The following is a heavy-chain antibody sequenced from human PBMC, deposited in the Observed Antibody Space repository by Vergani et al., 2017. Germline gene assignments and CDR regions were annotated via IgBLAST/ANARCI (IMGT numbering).Heavy chain of an antibody. Sequence: QVQLVQSGAEVKKPGASVKVSCKASGYTFTSYAMHWVRQPPGQRREWMGWINAGNGNTKYSQKFQGRVTITRDTSASRAYMELSSLRSEDTAVYYCARDRGSSSGRSYDYYYMDVGGKGTTVTVSS. CDR1: GYTFTSYA. V-gene: IGHV1-3*01. CDR2: INAGNGNT. D-gene: IGHD6-13*01. CDR3: ARDRGSSSGRSYDYYYMDV. J-gene: IGHJ6*03.